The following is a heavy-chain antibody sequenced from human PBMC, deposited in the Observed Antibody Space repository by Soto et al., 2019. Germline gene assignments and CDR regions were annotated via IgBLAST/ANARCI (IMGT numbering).Heavy chain of an antibody. V-gene: IGHV3-30*18. Sequence: GXSLLLSGAASGCTCSSYRMHCVRQAPCKGLEGVAVISYDGSNKYYADSVKGRFTISRDNSKNTLYLQMNSLRAEDTAVYHCAKDIWRGSVAAAGLFDYWGQGTLVTVSS. CDR3: AKDIWRGSVAAAGLFDY. CDR2: ISYDGSNK. J-gene: IGHJ4*02. CDR1: GCTCSSYR. D-gene: IGHD6-13*01.